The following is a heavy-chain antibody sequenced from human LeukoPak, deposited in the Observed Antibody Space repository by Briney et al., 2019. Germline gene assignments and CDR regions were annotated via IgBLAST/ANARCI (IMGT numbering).Heavy chain of an antibody. CDR3: ARHGIVATITGTFEY. Sequence: PSETLSLTCTVSGGSISSSSYYWGWIRQPPGKGLEWIGSIYYSGYTYYNPSLKSRVSISVDTSKNQFSLKLSSVTAADTAVYYCARHGIVATITGTFEYWGQGTLVTVSS. V-gene: IGHV4-39*01. CDR1: GGSISSSSYY. J-gene: IGHJ4*02. CDR2: IYYSGYT. D-gene: IGHD5-12*01.